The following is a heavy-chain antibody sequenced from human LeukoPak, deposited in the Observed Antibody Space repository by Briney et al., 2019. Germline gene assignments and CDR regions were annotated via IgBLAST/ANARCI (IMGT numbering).Heavy chain of an antibody. Sequence: GGSLRLSCAASGFTFSNYGMNWVRQAPGKGLEWVSYISSSSRYIYYADSVKGRFTISRDNAKNSLYLQMNRLRAEDTAVYYCAKVLEQLVPDYWGQGTLVTVSS. V-gene: IGHV3-21*01. CDR1: GFTFSNYG. D-gene: IGHD6-6*01. CDR2: ISSSSRYI. J-gene: IGHJ4*02. CDR3: AKVLEQLVPDY.